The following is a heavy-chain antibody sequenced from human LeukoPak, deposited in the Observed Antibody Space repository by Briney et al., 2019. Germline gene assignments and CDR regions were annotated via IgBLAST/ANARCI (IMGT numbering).Heavy chain of an antibody. D-gene: IGHD6-13*01. CDR3: ARHLFAGYSSTWSQYNNWSFDL. CDR2: ITHNGST. CDR1: GGSFSGYS. J-gene: IGHJ2*01. Sequence: SETLSLTCAVYGGSFSGYSWTWIRQPPGKGLEWIGEITHNGSTNYNPSLKSRVTISLDTSKSQFSLKLNSVTAADTAVYYCARHLFAGYSSTWSQYNNWSFDLWGRGTLVTVSS. V-gene: IGHV4-34*01.